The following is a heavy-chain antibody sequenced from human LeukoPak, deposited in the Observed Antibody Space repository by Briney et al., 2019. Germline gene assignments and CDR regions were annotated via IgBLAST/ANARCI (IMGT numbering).Heavy chain of an antibody. CDR3: ARHHCNSASCVYSNYVLGRAVIDY. Sequence: KPSETLSLTCTVSGGSISSSNYYWGWIRQPPGKGLEWIGSIYYNGATYYNPSLKSRITISVDTSKNHFSLNLRSVTAADTAVYYCARHHCNSASCVYSNYVLGRAVIDYWGQGTLVTVSS. CDR2: IYYNGAT. D-gene: IGHD2-2*01. CDR1: GGSISSSNYY. J-gene: IGHJ4*02. V-gene: IGHV4-39*01.